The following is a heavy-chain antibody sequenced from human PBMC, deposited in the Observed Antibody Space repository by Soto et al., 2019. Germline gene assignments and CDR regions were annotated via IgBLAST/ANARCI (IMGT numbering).Heavy chain of an antibody. J-gene: IGHJ6*02. D-gene: IGHD6-13*01. CDR1: GGTFSSYA. V-gene: IGHV1-69*01. Sequence: QVQLVQSGAEVKKPGSSVKVSCKASGGTFSSYAISWVRQAPGQGLEWMGGIIPIFGTANYAQKFQGRVTITADESTSTAYMELSSLRSEDTAVYYCARGQQLAPAYYYYGMDVWGQGTTVTVSS. CDR3: ARGQQLAPAYYYYGMDV. CDR2: IIPIFGTA.